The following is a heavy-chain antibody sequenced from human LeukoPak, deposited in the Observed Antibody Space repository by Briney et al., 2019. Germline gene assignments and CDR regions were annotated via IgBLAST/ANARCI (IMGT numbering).Heavy chain of an antibody. J-gene: IGHJ4*02. V-gene: IGHV4-34*01. CDR3: ARWSLRGCSGSPCFDY. D-gene: IGHD2-15*01. CDR1: GGSFSGYF. Sequence: PSVTLSLTCAVYGGSFSGYFWSWIRQPPGKGLEWIGELTESGRTSYNPSLKSRVTIAEDTSKNQFSLKLSSVTAADTAVYYCARWSLRGCSGSPCFDYWGQGTLVTVSS. CDR2: LTESGRT.